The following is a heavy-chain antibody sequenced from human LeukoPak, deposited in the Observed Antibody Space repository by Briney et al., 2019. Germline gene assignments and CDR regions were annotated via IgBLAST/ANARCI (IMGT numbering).Heavy chain of an antibody. D-gene: IGHD3-22*01. Sequence: SETLSLTCTVSGDSISSSNYYWTWVRQPPGKGLEWIVTIHHSGTTYYSPSLKSRVTISADTPNNQFSLKLSSVTAADTAVYYCARAPYYYDSSGYYLRWFDPWGQGTLVTVSS. J-gene: IGHJ5*02. V-gene: IGHV4-39*01. CDR2: IHHSGTT. CDR1: GDSISSSNYY. CDR3: ARAPYYYDSSGYYLRWFDP.